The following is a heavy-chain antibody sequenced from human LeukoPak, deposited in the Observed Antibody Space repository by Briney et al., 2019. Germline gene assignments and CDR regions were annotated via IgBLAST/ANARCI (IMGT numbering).Heavy chain of an antibody. J-gene: IGHJ4*02. CDR1: GGSISSTTYY. Sequence: PSETLSLTCTVSGGSISSTTYYWGWIRQPPGKGLEWIGSMHYSGGTYYNPSLNSRVTISLDTSKNLFSLRLSSVTAADTAVYYCTGDYGDYVIGHWGQGTLVTVSS. CDR3: TGDYGDYVIGH. D-gene: IGHD4-17*01. V-gene: IGHV4-39*01. CDR2: MHYSGGT.